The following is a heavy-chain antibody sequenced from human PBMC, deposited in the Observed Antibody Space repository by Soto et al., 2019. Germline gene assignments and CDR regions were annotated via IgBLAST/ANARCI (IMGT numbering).Heavy chain of an antibody. Sequence: GSLRLSCAASGFTFSSYGMHWVRQAPGKGLEWVAVISYDGSNKYYADSVKGRFTISRDNSKNTLYLQMNSLRAEDTAVYYCAKDEETDYGDHIDYWGQGTLVTVSS. J-gene: IGHJ4*02. CDR1: GFTFSSYG. CDR3: AKDEETDYGDHIDY. D-gene: IGHD4-17*01. V-gene: IGHV3-30*18. CDR2: ISYDGSNK.